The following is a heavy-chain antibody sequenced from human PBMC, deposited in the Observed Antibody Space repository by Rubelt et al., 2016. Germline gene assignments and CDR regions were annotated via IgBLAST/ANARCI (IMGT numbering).Heavy chain of an antibody. V-gene: IGHV4-59*08. D-gene: IGHD1-7*01. CDR2: YYSGRT. CDR3: ARHGVGTTLDY. J-gene: IGHJ4*02. Sequence: YYSGRTNYNPSLKSRLSISVDTSKNQFSLKLSSVTAADTAVYYCARHGVGTTLDYWGQGTLVTVSS.